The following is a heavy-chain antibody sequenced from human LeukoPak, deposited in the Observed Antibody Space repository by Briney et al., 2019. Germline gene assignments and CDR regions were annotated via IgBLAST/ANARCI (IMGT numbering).Heavy chain of an antibody. V-gene: IGHV1-3*01. J-gene: IGHJ4*02. CDR3: AKVGDTAMGHFDY. D-gene: IGHD5-18*01. Sequence: GASVKVSCKASGYTFTSYAMHWVRRAPGQRLEWMGWINAGNGNTKYSQKFQGRVTITRDTSASTAYMELSSLRSEDTAVYYCAKVGDTAMGHFDYWGQGTLVTVSS. CDR1: GYTFTSYA. CDR2: INAGNGNT.